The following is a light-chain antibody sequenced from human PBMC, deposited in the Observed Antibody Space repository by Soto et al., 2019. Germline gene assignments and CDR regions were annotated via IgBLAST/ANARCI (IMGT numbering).Light chain of an antibody. CDR1: SSNIGSNF. J-gene: IGLJ3*02. V-gene: IGLV1-47*01. CDR3: AAWDDRLSGWV. CDR2: RNN. Sequence: QSVLTQPPSASGTPGQRVTISCSGSSSNIGSNFVYWYQQFPGTAPKLLIYRNNQRPSGVPDRFSGSKSGTSASLAISGLPSEDEADYYCAAWDDRLSGWVFGGVTKLTVL.